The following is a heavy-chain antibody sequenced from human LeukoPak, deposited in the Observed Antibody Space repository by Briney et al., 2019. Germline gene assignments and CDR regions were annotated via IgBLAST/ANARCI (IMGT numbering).Heavy chain of an antibody. Sequence: PSETLSLTCAVYGGSFSGYYWSWIRQPPGKGLEWVANIKQDGSEKYYVDSVKGRFTISRDNAKNSLYLQMNSLRAEDTAVYYCARHPYGVLDYWGQGTLVTVAS. V-gene: IGHV3-7*01. CDR2: IKQDGSEK. CDR1: GGSFSGYY. J-gene: IGHJ4*02. CDR3: ARHPYGVLDY. D-gene: IGHD4-17*01.